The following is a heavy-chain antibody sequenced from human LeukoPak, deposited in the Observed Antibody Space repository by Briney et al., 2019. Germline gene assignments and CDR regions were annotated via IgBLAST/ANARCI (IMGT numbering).Heavy chain of an antibody. D-gene: IGHD2-2*01. CDR2: INPNSGGT. Sequence: ASVKVSCKASGYTFIGYYMHWVRQAPGQGLGWVGRINPNSGGTNYAQKFQGRVTMTRDTSISTAYMELSRLRSDDTAVYYCARADCSSTSCLNAFDIWGQGTMVTVSS. J-gene: IGHJ3*02. CDR1: GYTFIGYY. V-gene: IGHV1-2*06. CDR3: ARADCSSTSCLNAFDI.